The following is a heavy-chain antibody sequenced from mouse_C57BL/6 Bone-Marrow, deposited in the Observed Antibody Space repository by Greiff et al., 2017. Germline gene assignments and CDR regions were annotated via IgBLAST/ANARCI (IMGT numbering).Heavy chain of an antibody. Sequence: EVMLVESGGGLVKPGGSLKLSCAASGFTFSSYAMSWVRQTPEKRLEWVATISDGGSYTYYPDNVKGRFTISRDNAKNNLYLQMSHLKSEDTAMYYCARAYGYYGYFDVWGTGTTVTVSS. D-gene: IGHD2-2*01. CDR2: ISDGGSYT. J-gene: IGHJ1*03. V-gene: IGHV5-4*03. CDR1: GFTFSSYA. CDR3: ARAYGYYGYFDV.